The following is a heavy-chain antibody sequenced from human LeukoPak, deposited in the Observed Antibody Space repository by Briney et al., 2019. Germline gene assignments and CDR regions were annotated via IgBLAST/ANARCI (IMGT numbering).Heavy chain of an antibody. Sequence: ASVKVSCKGSGYTFSNYYMHWVRQAPGQGLEWMGMINPSGGRSSSAQKFQGRLTMTRDTSTSTVYVELSSLSSEDTAVYYCSREEQYYFDYWGQGTLVTVSS. J-gene: IGHJ4*02. CDR2: INPSGGRS. CDR1: GYTFSNYY. CDR3: SREEQYYFDY. V-gene: IGHV1-46*01. D-gene: IGHD6-19*01.